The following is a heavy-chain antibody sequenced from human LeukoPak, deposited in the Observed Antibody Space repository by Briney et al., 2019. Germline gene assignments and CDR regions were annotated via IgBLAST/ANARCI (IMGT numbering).Heavy chain of an antibody. J-gene: IGHJ1*01. CDR3: AKGPPDTVQYFQH. Sequence: GGSLRLSCSASGVTFKNYGLHWVRQAPGMGLEWVSFIRYDGSNKYYADSVKGRFTISRDNSKNTLYLQMNRLRAEDTAVYHCAKGPPDTVQYFQHWGQGTLVTVSS. V-gene: IGHV3-30*02. CDR1: GVTFKNYG. CDR2: IRYDGSNK. D-gene: IGHD5-18*01.